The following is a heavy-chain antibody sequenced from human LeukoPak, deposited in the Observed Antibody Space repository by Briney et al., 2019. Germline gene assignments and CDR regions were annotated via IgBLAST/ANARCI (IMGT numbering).Heavy chain of an antibody. CDR1: GYSFTNYW. CDR3: ARVMVHYYDSSGYYGDY. D-gene: IGHD3-22*01. Sequence: GEPLKISCKGSGYSFTNYWIGWVREMPGKGLEWMGIIYPGDSDTRYSPSFQGQVTISADKSIFTAYLQWSSLKASDTAMYYCARVMVHYYDSSGYYGDYWGQGTLVTVSS. V-gene: IGHV5-51*01. CDR2: IYPGDSDT. J-gene: IGHJ4*02.